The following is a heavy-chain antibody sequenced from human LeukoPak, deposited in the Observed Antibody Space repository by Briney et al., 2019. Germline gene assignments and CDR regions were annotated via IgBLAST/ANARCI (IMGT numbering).Heavy chain of an antibody. CDR1: GYTFTGYY. J-gene: IGHJ4*02. CDR2: INPNSGGT. D-gene: IGHD6-19*01. CDR3: ARDPQWLVAFDY. V-gene: IGHV1-2*02. Sequence: ASVKVSCKASGYTFTGYYMHWVRQAPGQGLEWTGWINPNSGGTNYAQKFQGRVTMTRDTSISTAYMELSRLRSDDTAVYYCARDPQWLVAFDYWGQGTLVTVSS.